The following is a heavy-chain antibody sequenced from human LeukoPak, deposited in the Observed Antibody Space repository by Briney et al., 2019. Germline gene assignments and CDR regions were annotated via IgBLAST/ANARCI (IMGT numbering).Heavy chain of an antibody. Sequence: SETLSLTCAVSGYSISSGYYWGWIRQPPGKGLEWIGSIYHSGSTYYNPSLKSRVTISVDTSKNQFSLKLSSVTAADTAVYYCASDYDSSGSCYWGQGTLVTVSS. CDR2: IYHSGST. J-gene: IGHJ4*02. CDR3: ASDYDSSGSCY. CDR1: GYSISSGYY. D-gene: IGHD3-22*01. V-gene: IGHV4-38-2*01.